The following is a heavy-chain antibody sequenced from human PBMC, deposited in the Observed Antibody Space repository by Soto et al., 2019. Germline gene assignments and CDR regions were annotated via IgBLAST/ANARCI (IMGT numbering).Heavy chain of an antibody. V-gene: IGHV1-69*01. CDR1: GGTFSRYA. J-gene: IGHJ4*02. CDR2: IIPIFGTA. Sequence: QVQLVQSGAEVKKPGSSVKVSCKASGGTFSRYAITWVRQAPGQGLEWMGGIIPIFGTANYAQKFQGRVRITADESTSTAYVELSSLRSEDPAVYYCAADYYDPRGYYFAYWGQGTLVTVSS. CDR3: AADYYDPRGYYFAY. D-gene: IGHD3-22*01.